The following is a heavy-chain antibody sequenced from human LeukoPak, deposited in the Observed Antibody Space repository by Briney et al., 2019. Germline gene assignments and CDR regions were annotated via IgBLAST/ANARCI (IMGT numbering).Heavy chain of an antibody. CDR3: ARHQYSSSWYPGGYYYYYYGMDV. CDR1: GGSISSSSYY. CDR2: IYYSGST. Sequence: SETLCLTCTVSGGSISSSSYYWGWIRQPPGKGLEWIGSIYYSGSTYYNPSPKSRVTISVDTSKNQFSLKLSSVTAADTAVYYCARHQYSSSWYPGGYYYYYYGMDVWGQ. D-gene: IGHD6-13*01. V-gene: IGHV4-39*01. J-gene: IGHJ6*02.